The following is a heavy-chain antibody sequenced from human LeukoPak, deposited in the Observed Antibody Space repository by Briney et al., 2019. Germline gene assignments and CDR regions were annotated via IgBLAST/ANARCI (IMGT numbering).Heavy chain of an antibody. D-gene: IGHD3-22*01. CDR3: ARGLAYYYDSTAYFLDY. CDR1: GFTFSSYS. J-gene: IGHJ4*02. CDR2: ISSDGSYK. V-gene: IGHV3-30*03. Sequence: GGSLRLSCAASGFTFSSYSMNWVRQAPGQGLEWVTIISSDGSYKNYADSVKGRFTISRDNSKNTLYLQMNSLRPEDTAVYYCARGLAYYYDSTAYFLDYWGQGTLVTVSS.